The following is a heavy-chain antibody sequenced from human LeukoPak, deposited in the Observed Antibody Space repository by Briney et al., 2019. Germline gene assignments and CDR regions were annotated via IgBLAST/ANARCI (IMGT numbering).Heavy chain of an antibody. D-gene: IGHD3-9*01. Sequence: GAPVTVSCKAAGYSLITYGISWVRQAPGQGLEWMGWISAYNGNTNYAQKLQGRVTVTTDTSTNTAYMELRSLRSDDTAVYYCARERKSSYDTLTGYYKSDAFDIWGQGTMVTVSS. J-gene: IGHJ3*02. CDR1: GYSLITYG. V-gene: IGHV1-18*01. CDR3: ARERKSSYDTLTGYYKSDAFDI. CDR2: ISAYNGNT.